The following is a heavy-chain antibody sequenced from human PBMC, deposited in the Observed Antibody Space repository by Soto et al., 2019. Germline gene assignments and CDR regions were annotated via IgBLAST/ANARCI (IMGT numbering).Heavy chain of an antibody. CDR3: AREGGSYSLSPDVDY. CDR2: ISYDGSNK. V-gene: IGHV3-30-3*01. CDR1: GFTFSSYA. J-gene: IGHJ4*02. Sequence: QVQLVESGGGVVQPGRSLRLSCAASGFTFSSYAMHWVRQAPGKGLEWVAVISYDGSNKYYADSVKGRFTISRDNSKNTLYLQMNSLRAEDTAVYYCAREGGSYSLSPDVDYWGQGTLVTVSS. D-gene: IGHD1-26*01.